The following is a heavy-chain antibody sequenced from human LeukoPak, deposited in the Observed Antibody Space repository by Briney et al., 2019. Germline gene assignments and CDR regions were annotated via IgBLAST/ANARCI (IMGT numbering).Heavy chain of an antibody. D-gene: IGHD5-18*01. CDR2: IKQDGSEK. Sequence: GGSLRLSCAASGFTFSSYWMSWVRQAPGKGLEWVANIKQDGSEKYYVDSVKGRFTISRDNAKNSLYLQMNSLRAEDTAVYYCARVDTAMVTPIQYYFDYWGQGTLVTVFS. CDR1: GFTFSSYW. J-gene: IGHJ4*02. V-gene: IGHV3-7*01. CDR3: ARVDTAMVTPIQYYFDY.